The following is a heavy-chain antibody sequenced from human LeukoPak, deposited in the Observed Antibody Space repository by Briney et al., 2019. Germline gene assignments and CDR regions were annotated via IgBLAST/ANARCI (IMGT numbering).Heavy chain of an antibody. V-gene: IGHV4-59*08. CDR1: GGSISSYY. CDR3: ARKYYYDSSGFGGRGYGMDV. D-gene: IGHD3-22*01. CDR2: IYYSGST. Sequence: PSETLSLTCTVSGGSISSYYWSWIRQPPWKGLEWIGYIYYSGSTNYNPSLKSRVTISVDTSKNQFSLKLSSVTAADTAVYYCARKYYYDSSGFGGRGYGMDVWGQGTTVTVSS. J-gene: IGHJ6*02.